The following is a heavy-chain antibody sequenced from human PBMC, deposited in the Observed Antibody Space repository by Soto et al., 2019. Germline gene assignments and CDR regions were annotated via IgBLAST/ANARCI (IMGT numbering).Heavy chain of an antibody. Sequence: QVQLQESGPGLVKPSETLSLTCTVSGGSVSSGSYYWTWIRQPPGKGLEWIGNIYYSRSTNYNPSLKIRVTISVDASKDQCSLKLSSVTAADTAVYYCAREYVDAFDIWGQGTMVTVSS. CDR3: AREYVDAFDI. CDR2: IYYSRST. J-gene: IGHJ3*02. D-gene: IGHD2-8*01. CDR1: GGSVSSGSYY. V-gene: IGHV4-61*01.